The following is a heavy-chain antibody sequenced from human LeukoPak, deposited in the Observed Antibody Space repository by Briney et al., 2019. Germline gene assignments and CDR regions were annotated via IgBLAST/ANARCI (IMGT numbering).Heavy chain of an antibody. CDR2: ISPAGSYT. CDR1: GFTFSDFW. Sequence: GGALRLSCAASGFTFSDFWMHWVRQAPGKGPGWVSRISPAGSYTTDADSVKGRCTISRDNAKNPLYLQIRSLRAEDTAVYYCVRDMWGTFEYWAQGALVTVSS. D-gene: IGHD7-27*01. V-gene: IGHV3-74*01. J-gene: IGHJ4*02. CDR3: VRDMWGTFEY.